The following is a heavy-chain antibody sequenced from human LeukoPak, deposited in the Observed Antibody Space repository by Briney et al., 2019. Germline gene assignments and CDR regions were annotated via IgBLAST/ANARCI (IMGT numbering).Heavy chain of an antibody. J-gene: IGHJ4*02. V-gene: IGHV3-33*01. CDR2: IWYDGSNK. CDR3: ARASRDGNLFFDY. Sequence: PGGSLRLSCAASGFTFSSYGMHWVRQAPGKGLEWVAVIWYDGSNKYYADSVKGRFTISRDNSKNTLYLQMNSLRAEDTAVYYCARASRDGNLFFDYWGQGTLVTVSS. D-gene: IGHD5-24*01. CDR1: GFTFSSYG.